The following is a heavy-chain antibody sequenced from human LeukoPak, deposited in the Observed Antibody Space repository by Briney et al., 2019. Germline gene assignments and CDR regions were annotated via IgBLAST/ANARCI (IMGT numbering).Heavy chain of an antibody. CDR3: ATDYSNFYGMDV. CDR2: IQNSART. CDR1: GGSVSSGSYY. J-gene: IGHJ6*02. V-gene: IGHV4-61*01. D-gene: IGHD4-11*01. Sequence: SETLSLTCTVSGGSVSSGSYYWSWIRQPPGKGLEWIGYIQNSARTNYNPSLESRVTISVDSSKDQFSLRLSSVTAADTAVYYCATDYSNFYGMDVWGQGTTVTVSS.